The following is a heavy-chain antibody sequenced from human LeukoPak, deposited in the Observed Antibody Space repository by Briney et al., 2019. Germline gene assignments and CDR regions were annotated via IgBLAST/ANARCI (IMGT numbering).Heavy chain of an antibody. Sequence: GGSLRLSCAASGFTFSSYGMHWVRQAPGKGLEWVAFIRYDGSNKYYVDSVKGRFTISRDNSKNTLYLQMNSLRAEDTAVYYCARPDKYCGGDCYSNAFDIWGQGTMVTVSS. CDR3: ARPDKYCGGDCYSNAFDI. D-gene: IGHD2-21*01. CDR2: IRYDGSNK. J-gene: IGHJ3*02. V-gene: IGHV3-30*02. CDR1: GFTFSSYG.